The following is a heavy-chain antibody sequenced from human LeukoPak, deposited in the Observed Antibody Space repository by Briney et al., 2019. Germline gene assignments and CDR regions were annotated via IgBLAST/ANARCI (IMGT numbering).Heavy chain of an antibody. D-gene: IGHD3-10*01. Sequence: SGTLSLTCTVSGYSISSGYYWGWIRQPPGKGLEWIGSIYHSGSTYYNPSLKSRVTISVDTSKNQFSLKLSSVTAADTAVYYCARGPSGLNWFDPWGQGTLVTVSS. CDR1: GYSISSGYY. J-gene: IGHJ5*02. CDR3: ARGPSGLNWFDP. V-gene: IGHV4-38-2*02. CDR2: IYHSGST.